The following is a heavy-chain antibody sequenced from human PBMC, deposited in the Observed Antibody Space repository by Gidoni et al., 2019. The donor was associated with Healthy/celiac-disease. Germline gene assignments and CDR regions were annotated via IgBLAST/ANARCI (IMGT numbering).Heavy chain of an antibody. D-gene: IGHD3-10*01. Sequence: QVQLVQSGAEVKKPGSSVKVSCKASGGTFSSYAISWVRQAPGQGLEWMGGIIPIFGTANYAQKFQGRVTITADESTSTAYMELSSLRSEDTAVYYCARVVRDYYGSGSTDWFDPWGQGTLVTVSS. CDR1: GGTFSSYA. V-gene: IGHV1-69*01. J-gene: IGHJ5*02. CDR2: IIPIFGTA. CDR3: ARVVRDYYGSGSTDWFDP.